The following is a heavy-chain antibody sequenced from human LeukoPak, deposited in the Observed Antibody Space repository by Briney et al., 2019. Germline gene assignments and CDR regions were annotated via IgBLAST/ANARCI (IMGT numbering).Heavy chain of an antibody. Sequence: GFSVKVSCKASGGTFSCYAISWVRQAPGQGLEWMGGIIPIFGTANYAQKFQGRVTITADESTSTAYMELSSLRSEDTAVYYCARMDTAMAFDYWGQGTLVTVSS. CDR3: ARMDTAMAFDY. CDR1: GGTFSCYA. D-gene: IGHD5-18*01. V-gene: IGHV1-69*01. J-gene: IGHJ4*02. CDR2: IIPIFGTA.